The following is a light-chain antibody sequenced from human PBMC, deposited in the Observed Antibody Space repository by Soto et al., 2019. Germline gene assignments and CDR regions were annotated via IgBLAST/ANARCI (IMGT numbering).Light chain of an antibody. V-gene: IGKV1-5*01. CDR1: QSISSW. CDR3: QQYHSYRA. CDR2: DAS. Sequence: DIQMTQSASTLSASLGDRVTITCRASQSISSWLAWYQQKPGKAPKLLIYDASSLESGVPSRFSGSGSGTEFTLTISSLQPDDFATYYCQQYHSYRAFGQGTKVDIK. J-gene: IGKJ1*01.